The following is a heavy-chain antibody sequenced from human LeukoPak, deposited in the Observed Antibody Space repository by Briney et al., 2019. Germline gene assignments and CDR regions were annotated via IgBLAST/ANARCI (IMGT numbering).Heavy chain of an antibody. D-gene: IGHD2-15*01. CDR2: IKSKTDGGTT. CDR1: GFTFSNAW. V-gene: IGHV3-15*01. CDR3: TTCRYRGGSCYSDY. J-gene: IGHJ4*02. Sequence: PGGSLRLPCAASGFTFSNAWMSWVRQAPGKGLEWVGRIKSKTDGGTTDYAAPVKGRFTISRDDSKNTLYLQMNSLKTEDTAVYYCTTCRYRGGSCYSDYWGQGTLVTVSS.